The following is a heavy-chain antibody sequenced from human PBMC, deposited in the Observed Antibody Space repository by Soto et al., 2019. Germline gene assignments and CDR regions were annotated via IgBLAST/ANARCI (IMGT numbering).Heavy chain of an antibody. CDR2: IYHSGST. CDR1: GGSISSYY. D-gene: IGHD6-13*01. V-gene: IGHV4-59*01. Sequence: SSETLSLTCTVSGGSISSYYWSWIRQPPGKGLEWIGYIYHSGSTNYNPSLKSRVTISVDTSKNQFSLKLSSVTAADTAVYYCARDKGSSWYSNYYYGMDVWGQGTTVTVSS. J-gene: IGHJ6*02. CDR3: ARDKGSSWYSNYYYGMDV.